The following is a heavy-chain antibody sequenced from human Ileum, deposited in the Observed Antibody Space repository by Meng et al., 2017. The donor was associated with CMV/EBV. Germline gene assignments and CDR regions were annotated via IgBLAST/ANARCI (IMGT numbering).Heavy chain of an antibody. Sequence: GESLKISCAASGFTFSSYSMNWVRQAPGKGLEWVSSSSSSSSYIYYADSVKGRFTISRDNAKNSLYLQMNSLRDEETAVYYCARVGGDYYYYGMDVWGQGTTVTVSS. CDR3: ARVGGDYYYYGMDV. J-gene: IGHJ6*02. CDR2: SSSSSSYI. D-gene: IGHD2-21*01. V-gene: IGHV3-21*01. CDR1: GFTFSSYS.